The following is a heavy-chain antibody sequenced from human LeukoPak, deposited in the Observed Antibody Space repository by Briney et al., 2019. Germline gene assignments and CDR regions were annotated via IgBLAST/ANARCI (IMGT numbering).Heavy chain of an antibody. J-gene: IGHJ3*02. D-gene: IGHD6-13*01. CDR3: ARDSPGIPDAFDI. CDR2: IYYSGST. Sequence: PSGTLSLTCTVSGGSISSYYWSWIRQPPGKGLEWIGYIYYSGSTNYNPSLKSRVTISVDTSKNQFSLKLSSVTAADTAVYYCARDSPGIPDAFDIWGQGTMVTVSS. CDR1: GGSISSYY. V-gene: IGHV4-59*01.